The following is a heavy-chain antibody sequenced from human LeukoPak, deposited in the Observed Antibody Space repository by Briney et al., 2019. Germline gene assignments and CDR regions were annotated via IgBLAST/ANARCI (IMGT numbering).Heavy chain of an antibody. J-gene: IGHJ4*02. CDR1: GNTFTGYY. V-gene: IGHV1-2*06. CDR3: AGGIVTTYFFDY. D-gene: IGHD1-14*01. Sequence: ASVKVSCKAFGNTFTGYYMHWVRQAPGQGLEWMGRINPNSDGTNFAQKFQGRVTMTRDTSISTTYMELSRLTSDDTAVYFCAGGIVTTYFFDYWGQGTLVTVSS. CDR2: INPNSDGT.